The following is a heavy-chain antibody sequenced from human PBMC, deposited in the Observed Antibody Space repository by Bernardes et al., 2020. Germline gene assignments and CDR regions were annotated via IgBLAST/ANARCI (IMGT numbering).Heavy chain of an antibody. Sequence: SEPLSLTCAVYGGSFSGYYWSWIRQPPGKGLEWIGEINHSGSTNYNPSLKSRVTISVDTSKNQFSLKLSSVTAADTAVYYCARGLSDIVVVPAAIVWFDPWGQGTLVTVSS. CDR3: ARGLSDIVVVPAAIVWFDP. J-gene: IGHJ5*02. D-gene: IGHD2-2*01. CDR1: GGSFSGYY. CDR2: INHSGST. V-gene: IGHV4-34*01.